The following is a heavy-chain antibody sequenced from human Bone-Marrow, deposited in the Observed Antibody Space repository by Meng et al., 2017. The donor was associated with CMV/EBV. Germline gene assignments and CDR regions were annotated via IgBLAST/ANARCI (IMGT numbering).Heavy chain of an antibody. CDR1: GFTFSGSA. J-gene: IGHJ4*02. CDR3: TTYTVTTLDY. D-gene: IGHD4-17*01. Sequence: GGPLRLSCAASGFTFSGSAMHWVRQASGKGLEWVGRIRSKANSYATAYAASVKGRFTISRDDSKNTAYLQMNSLKTEDTAVYYCTTYTVTTLDYWGQGTLVTVSS. V-gene: IGHV3-73*01. CDR2: IRSKANSYAT.